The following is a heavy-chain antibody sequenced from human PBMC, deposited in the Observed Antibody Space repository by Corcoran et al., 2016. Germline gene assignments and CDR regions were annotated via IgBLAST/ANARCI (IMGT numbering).Heavy chain of an antibody. D-gene: IGHD1-1*01. CDR2: INPSGGST. Sequence: QVQLVQSGAEVKKPGASVKVSCKASGYTFTSYYMHWVRQAPGQGLEWMGIINPSGGSTSYAQKFQGRATLTRDTSTSTVYMEMSSLRAEEPAGYDCARRYVYKQGEIDYWGHGTLVSVSS. CDR1: GYTFTSYY. CDR3: ARRYVYKQGEIDY. J-gene: IGHJ4*01. V-gene: IGHV1-46*01.